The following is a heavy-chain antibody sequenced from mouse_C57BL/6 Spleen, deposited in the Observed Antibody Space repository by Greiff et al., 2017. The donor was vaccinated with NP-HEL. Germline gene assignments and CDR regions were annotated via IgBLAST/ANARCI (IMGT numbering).Heavy chain of an antibody. CDR3: AKEAGYYVNY. V-gene: IGHV5-17*01. Sequence: EVQRVESGGGLVKPGGSLKLSCAASGFTFSDYGMHWVRQAPEKGLEWVAYISSGSSTIYYADTVKGRFTISRDNAKNTLFLQMTSLRSEATAMYYCAKEAGYYVNYWGQGTTLTVSS. CDR1: GFTFSDYG. CDR2: ISSGSSTI. J-gene: IGHJ2*01. D-gene: IGHD2-3*01.